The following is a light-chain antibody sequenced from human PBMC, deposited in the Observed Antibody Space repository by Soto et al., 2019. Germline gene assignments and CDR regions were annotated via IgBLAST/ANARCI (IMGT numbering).Light chain of an antibody. CDR3: QGWGTINHVV. CDR2: ISSDGSH. CDR1: SGHSSYA. Sequence: QLVLTQSPSASASLGASVKLTCTLSSGHSSYAIAWHQQHPDKGPRFLMKISSDGSHIKSDELPDRFSGSSSAAERYLTISNLQSDDEADYYCQGWGTINHVVFGGGTKLTVL. V-gene: IGLV4-69*01. J-gene: IGLJ2*01.